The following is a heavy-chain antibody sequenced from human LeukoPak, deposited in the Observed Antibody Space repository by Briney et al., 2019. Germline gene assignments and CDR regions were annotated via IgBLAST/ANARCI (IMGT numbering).Heavy chain of an antibody. CDR1: GVSISSGDYY. D-gene: IGHD3-22*01. Sequence: SQTLSLTCTVSGVSISSGDYYWSWIRQPPGKGLEWIGYIYYSGSTYYNPSLKSRVTISVDTSKNQFSLKLSSVTAADTAVYYCARVTGSGYYSADFDYWGQGTLVTVSS. V-gene: IGHV4-30-4*01. CDR2: IYYSGST. CDR3: ARVTGSGYYSADFDY. J-gene: IGHJ4*02.